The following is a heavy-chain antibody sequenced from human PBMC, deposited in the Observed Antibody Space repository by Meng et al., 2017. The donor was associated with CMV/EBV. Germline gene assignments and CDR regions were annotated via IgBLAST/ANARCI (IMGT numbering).Heavy chain of an antibody. Sequence: GESLKISCAASGFTFDDYGMSWVRQAPGKGLEWVSYISSSGSTIYYADSVKGRFTISRDNAKNSLYLQMNSLRAEDTAVYYCAREGRTYYYDSSGYYYVDNWFDPWGQGTLVTVSS. CDR1: GFTFDDYG. D-gene: IGHD3-22*01. CDR2: ISSSGSTI. V-gene: IGHV3-11*01. J-gene: IGHJ5*02. CDR3: AREGRTYYYDSSGYYYVDNWFDP.